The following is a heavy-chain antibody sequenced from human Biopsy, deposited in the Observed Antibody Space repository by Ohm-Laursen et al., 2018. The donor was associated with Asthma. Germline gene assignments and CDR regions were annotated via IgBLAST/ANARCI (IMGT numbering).Heavy chain of an antibody. V-gene: IGHV3-53*01. J-gene: IGHJ4*02. CDR2: IYSGGTS. CDR1: GFAVSRDH. CDR3: ARGDSSNWSHYYFDY. Sequence: SLRLSCTASGFAVSRDHMFWVRQAPGKGLEWVSVIYSGGTSHTADSVRGRFTISGDYPKNTLYLQMHSLRAEDTAVYYCARGDSSNWSHYYFDYWGQGTLVTVSS. D-gene: IGHD3-22*01.